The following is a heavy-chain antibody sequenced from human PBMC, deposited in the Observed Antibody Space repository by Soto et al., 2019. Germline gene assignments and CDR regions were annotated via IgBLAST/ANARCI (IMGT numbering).Heavy chain of an antibody. CDR1: GGSISSYY. Sequence: QVQLQESGPGLVKPSETLSLTCTVSGGSISSYYWSWIRQPPGKGLEWMGYIYYSGSTNYNTSLKSRVTISVDTSKNPFSQKLSSVTAADTAVYYCARETVAGTRAFDIWGQGTMVTVSS. CDR2: IYYSGST. CDR3: ARETVAGTRAFDI. D-gene: IGHD6-19*01. J-gene: IGHJ3*02. V-gene: IGHV4-59*01.